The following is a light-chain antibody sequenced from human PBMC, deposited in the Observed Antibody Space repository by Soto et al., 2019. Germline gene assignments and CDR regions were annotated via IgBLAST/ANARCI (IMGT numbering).Light chain of an antibody. Sequence: QAVVTQPPSVSGAPGQRVTISCTGSSSNIGAGYDVHWYLQLPGTAPKLLIYGNTNRPSGVPDRFSGSKSGTSASLAITGLQAEDEADYYCQSYDSSLNVVFGGGTKLTVL. CDR2: GNT. V-gene: IGLV1-40*01. CDR3: QSYDSSLNVV. CDR1: SSNIGAGYD. J-gene: IGLJ2*01.